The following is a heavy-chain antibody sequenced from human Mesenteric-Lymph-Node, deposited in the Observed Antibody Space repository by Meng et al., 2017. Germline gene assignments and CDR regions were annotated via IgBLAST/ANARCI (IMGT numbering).Heavy chain of an antibody. CDR1: GFTFSSYE. CDR2: ISSSGSTI. J-gene: IGHJ4*02. CDR3: ARDLNYYDSSGYYPNAVDY. V-gene: IGHV3-48*03. D-gene: IGHD3-22*01. Sequence: GGSLRLSCAASGFTFSSYEMNWVRQAPGKGLEWVSYISSSGSTIYYADSVKGRFTISRDNAKNSLYLQMNSLRAEDTAVYYCARDLNYYDSSGYYPNAVDYWGQGTLVTVSS.